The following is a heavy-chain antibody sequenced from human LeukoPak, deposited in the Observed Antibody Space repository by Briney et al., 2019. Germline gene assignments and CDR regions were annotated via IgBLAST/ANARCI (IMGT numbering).Heavy chain of an antibody. J-gene: IGHJ4*02. CDR1: GFTLSSYW. D-gene: IGHD3-3*01. V-gene: IGHV3-7*01. CDR2: IKQDGSEK. CDR3: ASYPLAYYDFWSGYPYFDY. Sequence: GGSLRLSCAASGFTLSSYWMSWVPQAPGKGLEWVANIKQDGSEKYYVDSVKGRFTISRDNAKNSLYLQMNSLRAKDTAVYYCASYPLAYYDFWSGYPYFDYWGQGTLVTVSS.